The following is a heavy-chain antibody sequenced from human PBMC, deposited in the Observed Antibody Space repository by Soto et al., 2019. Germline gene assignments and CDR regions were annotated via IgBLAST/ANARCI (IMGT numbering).Heavy chain of an antibody. CDR1: GDTFTEYY. Sequence: QVQLMQSGAEVKKPGASVKVSCKASGDTFTEYYIHWVRQAPGQGLEWMGTVNPSGGHTTYAQHCLGRVTXTXXXTXXKLYRELTSLTSEDTAGYYCARGGHVVVVTAALDYWGEGTLVTVSS. CDR3: ARGGHVVVVTAALDY. CDR2: VNPSGGHT. V-gene: IGHV1-46*01. D-gene: IGHD2-21*02. J-gene: IGHJ4*02.